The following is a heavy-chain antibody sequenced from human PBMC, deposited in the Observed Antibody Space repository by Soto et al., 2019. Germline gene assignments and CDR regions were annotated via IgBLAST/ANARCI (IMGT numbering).Heavy chain of an antibody. CDR1: GYTFTGYY. D-gene: IGHD3-22*01. J-gene: IGHJ4*02. CDR2: INPNSGGT. CDR3: ARDYSRDYYDSSGYSPLNY. Sequence: GASVKVSCKASGYTFTGYYMHWVRQAPGQGLEWMGWINPNSGGTNYAQKFQGRVTMTRDTSTSTVYMELSSLRSEDTAVYYCARDYSRDYYDSSGYSPLNYWGQGTLVTAPQ. V-gene: IGHV1-2*02.